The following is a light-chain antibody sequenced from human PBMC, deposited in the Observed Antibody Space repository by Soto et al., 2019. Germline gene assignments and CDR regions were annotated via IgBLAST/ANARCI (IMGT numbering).Light chain of an antibody. J-gene: IGKJ4*01. CDR2: DAS. CDR3: QQRSNWHLT. CDR1: QSVSSY. V-gene: IGKV3-11*01. Sequence: EIVLTQSPATLSLSPGERATLSCRASQSVSSYLAWYQQKPGQAPRLLIYDASNRATGIPARFSGSGSGTGFTLTISSLEPEDFAVYYCQQRSNWHLTFGGGTKVDIK.